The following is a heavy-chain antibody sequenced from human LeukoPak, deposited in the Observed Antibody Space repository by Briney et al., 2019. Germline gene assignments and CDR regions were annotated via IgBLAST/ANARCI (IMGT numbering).Heavy chain of an antibody. Sequence: ASVKVSCKASQYAFTDYAVHWVRQAPGQRLEWMGWINAGNGKTKYSQSFQGRITITRDTSATTAYMELTSLTSEDTAVYYCAGVWGAIDYWGQGTLVTVSA. D-gene: IGHD1-26*01. V-gene: IGHV1-3*01. J-gene: IGHJ4*02. CDR1: QYAFTDYA. CDR2: INAGNGKT. CDR3: AGVWGAIDY.